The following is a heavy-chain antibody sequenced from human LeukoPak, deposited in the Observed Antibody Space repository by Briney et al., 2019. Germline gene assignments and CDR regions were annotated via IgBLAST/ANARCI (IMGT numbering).Heavy chain of an antibody. V-gene: IGHV3-23*01. J-gene: IGHJ4*02. CDR1: EFTFSSFG. CDR2: ISGSGGST. D-gene: IGHD6-19*01. Sequence: GGCLRLSCAASEFTFSSFGMSWVRQAPGKGLEWVSSISGSGGSTQYADSVQGRFAISRDNSKNTLYLQMNSLRVEDTAVYYCARGQYSSGPLYYFDYWGQGTLVTVSS. CDR3: ARGQYSSGPLYYFDY.